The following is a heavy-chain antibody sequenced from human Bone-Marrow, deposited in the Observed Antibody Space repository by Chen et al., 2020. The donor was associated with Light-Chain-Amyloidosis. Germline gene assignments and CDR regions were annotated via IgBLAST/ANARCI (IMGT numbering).Heavy chain of an antibody. V-gene: IGHV1-2*02. CDR2: INPNSGGT. Sequence: QVQLAQSGAEVKKPGASVKVSCKASGYTFTGYYIHWVRQAPGQGLEWMGWINPNSGGTNYAQNFQGRVTMTRDTSISTAYMELSRLRFDDTAVYYCAGAKLIRTYNWFDPWGQGTLVTVSS. D-gene: IGHD3-10*01. CDR3: AGAKLIRTYNWFDP. J-gene: IGHJ5*02. CDR1: GYTFTGYY.